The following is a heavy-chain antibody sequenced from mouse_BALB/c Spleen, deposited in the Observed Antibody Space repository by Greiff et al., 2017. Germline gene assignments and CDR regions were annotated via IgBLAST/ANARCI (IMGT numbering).Heavy chain of an antibody. CDR3: ARSGAIYYGYGGFAY. Sequence: QVQLKESGAELVRPGSSVKISCKASGYAFSSYWMNWVKQRPGQGLEWIGQIYPGDGDTNYNGKFKGKATLTADKSSSTAYMQLSSLTSEDSAVYFCARSGAIYYGYGGFAYWGQGTLVTVSA. D-gene: IGHD1-2*01. J-gene: IGHJ3*01. CDR2: IYPGDGDT. CDR1: GYAFSSYW. V-gene: IGHV1-80*01.